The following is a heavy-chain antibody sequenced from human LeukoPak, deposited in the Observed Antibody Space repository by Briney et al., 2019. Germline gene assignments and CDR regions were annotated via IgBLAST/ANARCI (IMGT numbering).Heavy chain of an antibody. D-gene: IGHD3-3*01. CDR2: IKQDGSEK. J-gene: IGHJ4*02. CDR3: ASPIFGVVTNYFDY. V-gene: IGHV3-7*01. CDR1: GFTFSSYW. Sequence: GGSLRLSCAVSGFTFSSYWMRWVRQAPGKELEWVDNIKQDGSEKYYVDSVKGRFTISRDNAKNSLYLQMNSLRAEDTAVYYCASPIFGVVTNYFDYWGLGTLVTVSS.